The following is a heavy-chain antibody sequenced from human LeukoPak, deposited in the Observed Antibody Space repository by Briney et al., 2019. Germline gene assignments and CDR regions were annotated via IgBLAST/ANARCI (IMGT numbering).Heavy chain of an antibody. CDR3: ARVGDPYSSSSPEDDAFDI. J-gene: IGHJ3*02. Sequence: SETLSLTCTVSGGSISSSSYYWGWIRQPQGKGLEWIGSIYYSGSTYYNPSLKSRVTISVDTSKNQFSLKLSSVTAADTAVYYCARVGDPYSSSSPEDDAFDIWGQGTMVTVSS. D-gene: IGHD6-6*01. V-gene: IGHV4-39*07. CDR2: IYYSGST. CDR1: GGSISSSSYY.